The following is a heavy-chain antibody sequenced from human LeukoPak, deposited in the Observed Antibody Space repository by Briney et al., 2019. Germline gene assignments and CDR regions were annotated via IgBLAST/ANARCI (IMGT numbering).Heavy chain of an antibody. V-gene: IGHV4-34*01. CDR1: GGSFSGYY. Sequence: PSETLSLTSAVYGGSFSGYYWSWIRQPPGKGLEWIGEINHSGSTNYNPSLKSRVTISVDTSKNQFSLKLSSVTAADTAVYYCARAYPGAYGSGSYYTHWGQGTLVTVSS. CDR3: ARAYPGAYGSGSYYTH. CDR2: INHSGST. J-gene: IGHJ4*02. D-gene: IGHD3-10*01.